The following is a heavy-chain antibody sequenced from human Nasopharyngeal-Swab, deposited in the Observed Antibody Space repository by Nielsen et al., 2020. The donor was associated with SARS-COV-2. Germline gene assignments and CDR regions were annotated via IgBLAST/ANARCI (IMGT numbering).Heavy chain of an antibody. V-gene: IGHV3-74*01. D-gene: IGHD5-24*01. CDR1: GFTFSSYS. CDR2: IDSDGSST. Sequence: GGSLRLSCAASGFTFSSYSMHWVRQVPGKGLLWVAHIDSDGSSTTYADSVKGRFTISRDNAKNSLYLQMNSLRAEDTALYYCAKDIRRVRWLQLFDYWGQGTLVTVSS. J-gene: IGHJ4*02. CDR3: AKDIRRVRWLQLFDY.